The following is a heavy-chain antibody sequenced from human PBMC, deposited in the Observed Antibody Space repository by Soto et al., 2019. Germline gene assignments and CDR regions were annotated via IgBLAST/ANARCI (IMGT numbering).Heavy chain of an antibody. CDR1: GFTFSSYD. CDR3: ARVYCSGGSCYHYGMDV. Sequence: LRLSCAASGFTFSSYDMHWVRQATGKGLEWVSAIGTAGDTYYPGSVKGRFTISRENAKNSLYLQMSSLRAGDTAVYYCARVYCSGGSCYHYGMDVWGQGTTVTVSS. CDR2: IGTAGDT. D-gene: IGHD2-15*01. J-gene: IGHJ6*02. V-gene: IGHV3-13*01.